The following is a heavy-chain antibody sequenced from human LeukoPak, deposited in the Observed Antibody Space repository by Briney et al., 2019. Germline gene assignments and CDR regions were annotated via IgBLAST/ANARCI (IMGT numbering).Heavy chain of an antibody. J-gene: IGHJ4*02. CDR3: ASADYGDYYGSFDY. CDR1: GFTFSNAW. Sequence: TGGSLRLSCAASGFTFSNAWMSWVRQAPGKGLEWVSSISSSSSYIYYADSVKGRFTISRDNAKNSLYLQMNSLRAEDTAVYYCASADYGDYYGSFDYWGQGTLVTVSS. D-gene: IGHD4-17*01. CDR2: ISSSSSYI. V-gene: IGHV3-21*01.